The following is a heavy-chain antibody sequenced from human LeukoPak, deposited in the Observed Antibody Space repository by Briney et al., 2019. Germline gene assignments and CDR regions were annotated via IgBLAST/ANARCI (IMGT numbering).Heavy chain of an antibody. J-gene: IGHJ4*02. CDR2: INGDGSST. Sequence: GGSLRLSCAASGFTFSYYWMHWVRQAPGKGLVWVSRINGDGSSTSYADSVKGRFTISRDNGKYTLYLQMNSLRAEDTAVYYCATSRSFDYWGQGTLVTVSS. CDR3: ATSRSFDY. CDR1: GFTFSYYW. V-gene: IGHV3-74*01.